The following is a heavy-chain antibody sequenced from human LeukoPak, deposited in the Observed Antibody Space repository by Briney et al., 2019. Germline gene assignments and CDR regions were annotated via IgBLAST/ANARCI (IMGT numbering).Heavy chain of an antibody. D-gene: IGHD3-3*01. CDR2: IKKDGSEK. CDR1: GFTFSNYV. V-gene: IGHV3-7*01. CDR3: VREPLGGDFGVVAGDY. Sequence: GGSLRLSWAASGFTFSNYVLGWFRRVPGKGRGWLANIKKDGSEKYYVDSVKGRFTISRDNAKNSLYLQMNSLRAEDTAVYYCVREPLGGDFGVVAGDYWGQGTLVTVSS. J-gene: IGHJ4*02.